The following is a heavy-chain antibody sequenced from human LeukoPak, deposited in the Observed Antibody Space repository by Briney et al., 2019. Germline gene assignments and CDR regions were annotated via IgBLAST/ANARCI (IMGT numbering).Heavy chain of an antibody. Sequence: GESLKISCKGSGYTFTNYWIGWVRQMPGKGLEWMGIICPGDSETRYSPSFQGQVTMSADKSISTAYLQWTSLKASDTAIYYCARGDSSTWYEYWGQGTLVTVSS. CDR1: GYTFTNYW. CDR2: ICPGDSET. J-gene: IGHJ4*02. CDR3: ARGDSSTWYEY. V-gene: IGHV5-51*01. D-gene: IGHD6-13*01.